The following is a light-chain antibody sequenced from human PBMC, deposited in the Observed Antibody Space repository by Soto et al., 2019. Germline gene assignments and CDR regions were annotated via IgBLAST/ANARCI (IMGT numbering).Light chain of an antibody. CDR3: QQYYTPPLT. V-gene: IGKV4-1*01. Sequence: DIVMTQSPDSLAVSLGERATINCKYSQTILNNSNNKNYLAWYQQKPGQPPKLLIFWASTRESGVPDRFSGSGPGTEFTRTIDTLQAEDVAFYYCQQYYTPPLTFGQGTKLDIK. J-gene: IGKJ2*01. CDR1: QTILNNSNNKNY. CDR2: WAS.